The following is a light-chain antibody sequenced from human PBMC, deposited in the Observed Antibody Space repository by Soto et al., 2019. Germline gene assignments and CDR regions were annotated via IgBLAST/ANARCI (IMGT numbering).Light chain of an antibody. CDR3: RTLDCRPDAG. J-gene: IGLJ1*01. V-gene: IGLV1-51*02. Sequence: QSVLTQPPSVSAAPGQKVTISCSGSSSNIGNNYVSWYQQLPGTAPKLLIYENNKRPSGIPDRFSGSKSGTSATLGITGLPTGEEAEYYRRTLDCRPDAGFGTGTKLTVL. CDR1: SSNIGNNY. CDR2: ENN.